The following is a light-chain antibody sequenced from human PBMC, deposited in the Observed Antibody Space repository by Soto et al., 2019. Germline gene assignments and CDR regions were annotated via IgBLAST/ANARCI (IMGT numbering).Light chain of an antibody. V-gene: IGLV2-14*01. CDR3: SSYTDSNTVL. CDR1: SSDVGAYNY. Sequence: QPVLTQPASVSGSPGQSITISCTGTSSDVGAYNYVSWYQHHPGKAPKLIIYEVVNRPSGISNRFSGSKSGNTASLAISGLQAEEEADYYCSSYTDSNTVLFGGGTKLTVL. J-gene: IGLJ2*01. CDR2: EVV.